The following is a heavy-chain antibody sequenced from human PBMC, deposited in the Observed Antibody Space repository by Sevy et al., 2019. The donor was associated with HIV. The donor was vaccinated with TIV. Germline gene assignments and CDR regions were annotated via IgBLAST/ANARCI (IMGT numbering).Heavy chain of an antibody. CDR3: AREGGDEGRRITMIRGGSRYYYHHMDV. Sequence: ASVKVSCKASGYTFTAYYIHWLRQAPGQGLEWMGWINPNSGDSDYAQNFQGRVTMTRDRSITTVYMELSRLTSDEPAIYFCAREGGDEGRRITMIRGGSRYYYHHMDVWGTGTTVTVSS. CDR1: GYTFTAYY. V-gene: IGHV1-2*02. J-gene: IGHJ6*03. D-gene: IGHD3-10*01. CDR2: INPNSGDS.